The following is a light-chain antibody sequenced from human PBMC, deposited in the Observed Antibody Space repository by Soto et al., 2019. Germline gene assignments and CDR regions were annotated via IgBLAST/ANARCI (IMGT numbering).Light chain of an antibody. CDR2: DVS. V-gene: IGLV2-14*01. CDR1: SSDIGGYNY. Sequence: QSVLTQPASVSGSPGQSITISCTGTSSDIGGYNYVSWYQQHPGKAPKVMIYDVSNRPSGVSNRFSGSKSDNTASLTISGLQAEDDTDYYCSSYTSSSTLEGVFGTGTKVTVL. J-gene: IGLJ1*01. CDR3: SSYTSSSTLEGV.